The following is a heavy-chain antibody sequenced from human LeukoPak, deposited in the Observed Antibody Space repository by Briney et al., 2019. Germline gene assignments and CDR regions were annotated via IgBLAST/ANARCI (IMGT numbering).Heavy chain of an antibody. Sequence: SETLSLTCTVSGGSISSGGYYWSWIRQHPGTGLEWIGYIYYSGSTYYNPSLKSRVTISVDTSKNQFSLKLSSVTAADTAVYYCAREDYLNWFDPWGQGTLVTVSS. CDR1: GGSISSGGYY. CDR3: AREDYLNWFDP. D-gene: IGHD3-10*01. CDR2: IYYSGST. J-gene: IGHJ5*02. V-gene: IGHV4-31*03.